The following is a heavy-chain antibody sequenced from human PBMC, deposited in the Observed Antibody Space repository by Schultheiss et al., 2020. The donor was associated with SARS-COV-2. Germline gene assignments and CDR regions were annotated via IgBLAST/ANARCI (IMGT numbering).Heavy chain of an antibody. CDR3: ARGSESSGWYRRYYYGMDV. CDR1: GFSFDDYA. D-gene: IGHD6-19*01. V-gene: IGHV3-30*04. Sequence: GGSLRLSCAASGFSFDDYAMHWVRQGPGKGLEWVAVISFDGSNKYYADSVKGRFTISRDNAKNSLYLQMNSLRAEDTAVYYCARGSESSGWYRRYYYGMDVWGQGTTVTVSS. CDR2: ISFDGSNK. J-gene: IGHJ6*02.